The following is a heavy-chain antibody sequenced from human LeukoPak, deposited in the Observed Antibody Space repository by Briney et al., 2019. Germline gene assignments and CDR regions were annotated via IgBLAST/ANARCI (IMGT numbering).Heavy chain of an antibody. J-gene: IGHJ3*02. Sequence: GGSLRLSCAASGFTFDDYAMHWVRQAPGKGLEWVSGISWNSGSIGYADSVKGRFTISRDNAKNSLYLQMNSLRAEDTALYYCAKDMGYSSSPPAFDIWGQGTMVTVSS. V-gene: IGHV3-9*01. CDR1: GFTFDDYA. CDR2: ISWNSGSI. CDR3: AKDMGYSSSPPAFDI. D-gene: IGHD6-13*01.